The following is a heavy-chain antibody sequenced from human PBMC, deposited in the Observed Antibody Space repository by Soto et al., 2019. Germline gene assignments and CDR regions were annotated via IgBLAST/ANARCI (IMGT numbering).Heavy chain of an antibody. J-gene: IGHJ4*02. CDR2: IYYNGRT. CDR3: ARLRWATIAEAGSFDY. CDR1: GGSISSKY. Sequence: QVQLQESGPGLVKPSETLSLTCTVSGGSISSKYWSWIRQPPGKGLERIGYIYYNGRTNYNPSLKSRVTISVDTSRNQFSRKLSSVTAADTAVYYCARLRWATIAEAGSFDYWGQGILVTVSS. D-gene: IGHD6-13*01. V-gene: IGHV4-59*08.